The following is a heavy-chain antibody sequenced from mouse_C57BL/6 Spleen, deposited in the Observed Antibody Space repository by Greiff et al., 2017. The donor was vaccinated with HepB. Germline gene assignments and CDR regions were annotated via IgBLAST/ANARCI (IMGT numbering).Heavy chain of an antibody. CDR3: ARSRYYDYADYYAMDY. Sequence: EVQLQQSGPELVKPGASVKIPCKASGYTFTDYNMDWVKQSHGKSLEWIGDINPNNGGTIYNQKFKGKATLTVDKSSSTAYMELRSLTSEDTAVYYCARSRYYDYADYYAMDYWGQGTSVTVSS. CDR1: GYTFTDYN. CDR2: INPNNGGT. V-gene: IGHV1-18*01. D-gene: IGHD2-4*01. J-gene: IGHJ4*01.